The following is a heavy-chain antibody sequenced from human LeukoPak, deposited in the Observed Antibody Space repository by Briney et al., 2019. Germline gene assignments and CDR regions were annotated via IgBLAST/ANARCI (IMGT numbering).Heavy chain of an antibody. CDR1: GYTFTDYY. CDR3: ATEGLGAARHFDY. J-gene: IGHJ4*02. V-gene: IGHV1-2*02. CDR2: INPDSGGT. D-gene: IGHD6-6*01. Sequence: ASVKVSCKASGYTFTDYYMHWVRQAPGQGLEWMGWINPDSGGTNYAQKFQDRVTMTRDTSISTAYMELTSLRSDDTAVYYCATEGLGAARHFDYWAREPWSPSPQ.